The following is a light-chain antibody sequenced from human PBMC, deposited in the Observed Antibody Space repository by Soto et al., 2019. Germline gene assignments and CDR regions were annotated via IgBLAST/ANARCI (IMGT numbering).Light chain of an antibody. Sequence: EIGLTQSPGTLSLSPGERATLSCRASQSVSSSYLAWYQQKPGQAPRLLIYGASSRATGIPDRFSGSGSWTDCTLTISRPEPEDFAVYYCQQYGSSPPITFGLGTRVEIK. CDR1: QSVSSSY. CDR2: GAS. V-gene: IGKV3-20*01. J-gene: IGKJ5*01. CDR3: QQYGSSPPIT.